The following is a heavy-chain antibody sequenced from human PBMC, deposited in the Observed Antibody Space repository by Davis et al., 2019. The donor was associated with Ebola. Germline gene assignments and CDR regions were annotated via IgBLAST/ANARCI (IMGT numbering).Heavy chain of an antibody. V-gene: IGHV1-46*01. J-gene: IGHJ6*04. D-gene: IGHD7-27*01. CDR2: INPSGGGT. Sequence: ASVKVSCKTSGYTFTTYYMHWVRQAPGQGLEWMGVINPSGGGTTYAQKFQGRVTMTRDTSTSTVYMELSSLRSEDTAVYYYARETGDGDGMDVWGKGTTVTVSS. CDR3: ARETGDGDGMDV. CDR1: GYTFTTYY.